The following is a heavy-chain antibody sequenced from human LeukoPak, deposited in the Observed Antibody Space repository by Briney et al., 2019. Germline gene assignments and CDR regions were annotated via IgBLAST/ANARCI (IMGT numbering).Heavy chain of an antibody. V-gene: IGHV3-23*01. CDR1: GFTFNIYT. CDR3: AKDQGGSYENWFDP. D-gene: IGHD1-26*01. Sequence: GGSLRLSCAASGFTFNIYTMSWVRQAPGKGLEWVSAISGSGGSTYYADSVKGRFTISRDNSKNTLYLQMNSLRAEDTAVYYCAKDQGGSYENWFDPWGQGTLVTVSS. CDR2: ISGSGGST. J-gene: IGHJ5*02.